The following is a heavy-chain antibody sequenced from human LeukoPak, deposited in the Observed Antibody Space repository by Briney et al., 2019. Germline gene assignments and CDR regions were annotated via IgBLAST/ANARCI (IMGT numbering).Heavy chain of an antibody. CDR2: IWYDGSNK. J-gene: IGHJ4*02. Sequence: GGSLRLSCAASGFTFSSYGMHWVRQAPGKGLEWVAVIWYDGSNKYYADSVKGRFTISRDNSKNTLYLQMNSLRAEDTAVYYCARDASRVAVADYWGQGALVTVSS. CDR1: GFTFSSYG. CDR3: ARDASRVAVADY. V-gene: IGHV3-33*01. D-gene: IGHD6-19*01.